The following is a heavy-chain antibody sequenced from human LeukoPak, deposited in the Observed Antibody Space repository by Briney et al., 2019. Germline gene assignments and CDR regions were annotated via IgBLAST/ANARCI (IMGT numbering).Heavy chain of an antibody. CDR2: IYPGDSDT. D-gene: IGHD4-23*01. CDR3: ARRPTVVTAIDY. V-gene: IGHV5-51*01. J-gene: IGHJ4*02. CDR1: GYSFTSYW. Sequence: GEALKISCKGSGYSFTSYWIGWVRQMPGKGLEGMGIIYPGDSDTRYSPSFQGQVTISADKSISTAYLQWSSLKASDSAMYYCARRPTVVTAIDYWGQGTLVTVSS.